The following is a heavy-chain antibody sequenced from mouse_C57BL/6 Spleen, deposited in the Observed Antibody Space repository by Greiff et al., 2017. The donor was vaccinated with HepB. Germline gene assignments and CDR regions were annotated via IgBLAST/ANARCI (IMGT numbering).Heavy chain of an antibody. Sequence: QVQLQQSGAELVRPGASVTLSCKASGYTFTDYEMHWVKQTPVHGLEWIGAIDPETGGTAYNQKFKGKAILTADKSSSTAYMELRSLTSEDSAVYYCTRTGNDYGRYFDVWGTGTTVTVSS. J-gene: IGHJ1*03. CDR2: IDPETGGT. CDR1: GYTFTDYE. D-gene: IGHD2-4*01. V-gene: IGHV1-15*01. CDR3: TRTGNDYGRYFDV.